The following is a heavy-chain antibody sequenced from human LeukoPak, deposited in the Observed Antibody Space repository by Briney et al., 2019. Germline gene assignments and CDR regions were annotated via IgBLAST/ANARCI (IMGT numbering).Heavy chain of an antibody. Sequence: PSETLSLTCAVYGGSFSGYYWSWIRQPPGKGLEWIGYIYYSGSTYYNPSLKSRVTISVDTSKNQFSLKLSSVTAADTAVYYCAREGITMIGHRSLDYWGQGTLVTVSS. CDR3: AREGITMIGHRSLDY. CDR1: GGSFSGYY. J-gene: IGHJ4*02. CDR2: IYYSGST. D-gene: IGHD3-22*01. V-gene: IGHV4-30-4*01.